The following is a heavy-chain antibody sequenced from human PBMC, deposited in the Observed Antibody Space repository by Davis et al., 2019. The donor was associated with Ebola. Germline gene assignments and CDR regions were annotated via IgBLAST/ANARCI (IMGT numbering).Heavy chain of an antibody. J-gene: IGHJ4*02. CDR1: GYTFTSYY. CDR3: ARASGSGWYSWYYSDY. D-gene: IGHD6-19*01. Sequence: AASVKVSCKAFGYTFTSYYMHWVRQAPGQGLEWMGIINPGGGSTTYAQKFQGRITMTRDTSTSTVYMELSSLRSKDTALYYCARASGSGWYSWYYSDYWGQGTLVTVSS. CDR2: INPGGGST. V-gene: IGHV1-46*01.